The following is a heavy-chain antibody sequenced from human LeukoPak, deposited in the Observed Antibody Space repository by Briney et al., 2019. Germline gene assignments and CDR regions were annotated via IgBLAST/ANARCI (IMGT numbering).Heavy chain of an antibody. J-gene: IGHJ4*02. Sequence: GGSLRLSCAASGFTASSTYLSWVRQAPGKGLEWVSVLYIGGMTYYADSVKDRFTISRDNSKNTLYLQMNSLRAEDTAVYYCAKDAPPGGPIDYWGQGTLVTVSS. D-gene: IGHD3-16*01. CDR3: AKDAPPGGPIDY. V-gene: IGHV3-66*01. CDR2: LYIGGMT. CDR1: GFTASSTY.